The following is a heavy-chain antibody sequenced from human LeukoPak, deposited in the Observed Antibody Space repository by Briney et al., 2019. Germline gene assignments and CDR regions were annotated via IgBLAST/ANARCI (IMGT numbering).Heavy chain of an antibody. CDR3: VRGQQLVSNWFDP. J-gene: IGHJ5*02. D-gene: IGHD6-13*01. Sequence: PSETLSLTCTVSGGSISSYYWSWIRQPPGKGLEWIGYIYYSGSTNYNPSLKSRVTISVDTSKNQFSLKLSSVTAADTAVYYCVRGQQLVSNWFDPWGQGTLVTVSS. V-gene: IGHV4-59*08. CDR1: GGSISSYY. CDR2: IYYSGST.